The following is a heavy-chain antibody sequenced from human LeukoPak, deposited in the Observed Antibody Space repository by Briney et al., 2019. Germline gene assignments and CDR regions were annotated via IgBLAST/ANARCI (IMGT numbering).Heavy chain of an antibody. J-gene: IGHJ6*03. CDR1: GFTFSSYG. CDR3: ARDLTRYCSGGSCYYMDV. Sequence: PGGSLRLSCAASGFTFSSYGMHWLRQAPGKGLEGVAFIRYDGSNKYYADSVKGRFTISRDNSKDTLYLQMNSLRAEDTAVYYCARDLTRYCSGGSCYYMDVWGKGTTVTVSS. CDR2: IRYDGSNK. D-gene: IGHD2-15*01. V-gene: IGHV3-30*02.